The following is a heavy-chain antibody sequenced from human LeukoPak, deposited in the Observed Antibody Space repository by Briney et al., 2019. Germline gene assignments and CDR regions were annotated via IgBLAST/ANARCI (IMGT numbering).Heavy chain of an antibody. CDR1: GLTFSSYA. CDR3: AKSAYSYGYGHY. D-gene: IGHD5-18*01. CDR2: ISGSGGST. V-gene: IGHV3-23*01. Sequence: PGGSLRLSCAASGLTFSSYAMSWVRQAPGKGREGVSAISGSGGSTYYADSVKGRFTSSRDNSKKTLYLQRNSLRAEDTAVYYCAKSAYSYGYGHYWGQGTLVTVS. J-gene: IGHJ4*02.